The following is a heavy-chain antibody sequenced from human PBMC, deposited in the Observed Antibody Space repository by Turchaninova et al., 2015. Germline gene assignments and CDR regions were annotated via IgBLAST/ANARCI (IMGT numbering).Heavy chain of an antibody. J-gene: IGHJ5*02. CDR3: ARGREWSGYYRGWFDP. CDR1: GGAFSGCY. V-gene: IGHV4-34*01. CDR2: INQSGST. Sequence: QVQLQQWGAGLLKPSETLSLTCAVYGGAFSGCYWSWIRQPPGKGLEWNGEINQSGSTNYNPPLKSRVTISVDTSKNQFSLKLSSVTAADTAVYYCARGREWSGYYRGWFDPWGQGTLVTVSS. D-gene: IGHD3-3*01.